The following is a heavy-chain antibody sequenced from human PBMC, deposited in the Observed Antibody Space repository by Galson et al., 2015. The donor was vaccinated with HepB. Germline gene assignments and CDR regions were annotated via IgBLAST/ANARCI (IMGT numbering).Heavy chain of an antibody. J-gene: IGHJ5*02. CDR3: ARGQRFLEWLSINWFDP. CDR2: MNPNSGNT. CDR1: GYTFTSYD. D-gene: IGHD3-3*01. Sequence: SVKVSCKASGYTFTSYDINWVRQATGQGLEWMGWMNPNSGNTGYAQKFQGRVTMTRNTSISTAYMELSSLRSEDTAVYYCARGQRFLEWLSINWFDPWGQGTLVTVSS. V-gene: IGHV1-8*01.